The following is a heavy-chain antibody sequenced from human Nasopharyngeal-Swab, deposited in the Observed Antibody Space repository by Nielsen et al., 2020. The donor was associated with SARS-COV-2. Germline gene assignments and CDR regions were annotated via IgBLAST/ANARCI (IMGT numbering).Heavy chain of an antibody. CDR1: GFTFSSYG. D-gene: IGHD6-13*01. CDR2: ISYDGSNK. J-gene: IGHJ4*02. V-gene: IGHV3-30*18. CDR3: AKMAGYSSSWYGSSLIDY. Sequence: GGSLRLSCAASGFTFSSYGMHWVRQAPGKGLEWVAVISYDGSNKYYADSVKGRFTISRDNSKNTLYLQMNNLRAEDTAVYYCAKMAGYSSSWYGSSLIDYWGQGTLVTVSS.